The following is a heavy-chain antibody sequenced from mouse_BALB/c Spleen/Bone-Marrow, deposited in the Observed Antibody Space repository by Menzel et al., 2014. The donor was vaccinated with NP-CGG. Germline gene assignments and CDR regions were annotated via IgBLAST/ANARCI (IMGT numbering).Heavy chain of an antibody. CDR2: FRNKANGYTT. V-gene: IGHV7-3*02. CDR1: GFTSLVYT. J-gene: IGHJ3*01. CDR3: ARDGSWFAY. Sequence: EGRLGGFGGALVQPGGFLRFPGATLGFTSLVYTLTWSGQPPGKPLGGLGFFRNKANGYTTEYSASVKGRFTISRDNSQSILYLQMNTLRAEDSATYYCARDGSWFAYWGQGTLVTVSA.